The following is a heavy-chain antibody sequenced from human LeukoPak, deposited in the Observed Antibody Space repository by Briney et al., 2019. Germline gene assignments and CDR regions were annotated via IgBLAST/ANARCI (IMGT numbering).Heavy chain of an antibody. J-gene: IGHJ5*02. CDR3: ARGQYCSGGSCYSDWFDP. V-gene: IGHV4-34*01. D-gene: IGHD2-15*01. CDR1: GGSFSGYY. CDR2: INHSGGT. Sequence: SETLSLTCAVYGGSFSGYYWSWIRQPPGKGLEWIGEINHSGGTNYNPSLKSRVTVSVDTSKNQFSLKLSSVTAADTAVYYCARGQYCSGGSCYSDWFDPWGQGTLVTVSS.